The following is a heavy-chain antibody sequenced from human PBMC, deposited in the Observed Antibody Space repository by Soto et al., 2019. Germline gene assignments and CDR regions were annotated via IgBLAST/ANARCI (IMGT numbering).Heavy chain of an antibody. Sequence: GGSLRLSCAASGFTFSTYAMSWVRQAPGKGLEWVSAISGGRSGTYYADSVRGRFTLSRDDSTNTLYLQMNSLRAEDTAMYYCARGADAMLSPNFDYWSQGSLVTVSS. D-gene: IGHD2-8*01. CDR2: ISGGRSGT. CDR3: ARGADAMLSPNFDY. V-gene: IGHV3-23*01. J-gene: IGHJ4*02. CDR1: GFTFSTYA.